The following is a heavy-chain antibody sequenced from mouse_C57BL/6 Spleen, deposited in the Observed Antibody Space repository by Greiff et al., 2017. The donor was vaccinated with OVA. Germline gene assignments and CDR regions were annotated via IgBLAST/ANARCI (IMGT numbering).Heavy chain of an antibody. J-gene: IGHJ2*01. CDR1: GYAFSSSW. Sequence: QVQLQQSGPELVKPGASVKISCKASGYAFSSSWMNWVKQRPGKGLEWIGRIYPGDGDTNYNGKFKGKATLTADKSSSTAYMQLSSLTTEDSAVYFCARGEGTGYFGYWGQGTTLTVSS. V-gene: IGHV1-82*01. CDR2: IYPGDGDT. D-gene: IGHD4-1*01. CDR3: ARGEGTGYFGY.